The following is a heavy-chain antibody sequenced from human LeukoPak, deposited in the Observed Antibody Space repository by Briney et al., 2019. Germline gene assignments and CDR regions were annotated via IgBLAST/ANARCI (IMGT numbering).Heavy chain of an antibody. Sequence: GGSLRLSCAASGLTFRTYAMSWVRQAPGKGLEWVSGITNSGGRADYADSVKGRFTISRDNSKNTLNLQMNSLRAEDTAVYYCAKESAAPGTIYSFDIWGQGSMVTVSS. CDR3: AKESAAPGTIYSFDI. V-gene: IGHV3-23*01. J-gene: IGHJ3*02. CDR1: GLTFRTYA. CDR2: ITNSGGRA. D-gene: IGHD6-13*01.